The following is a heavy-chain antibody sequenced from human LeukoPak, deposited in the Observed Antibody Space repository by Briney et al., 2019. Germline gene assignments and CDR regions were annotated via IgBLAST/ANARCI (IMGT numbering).Heavy chain of an antibody. CDR2: VSDTGST. V-gene: IGHV4-59*01. D-gene: IGHD4-11*01. CDR1: GGSINNY. CDR3: ARTTTTFDD. J-gene: IGHJ4*01. Sequence: SETLSLTCTVSGGSINNYWSWIRQPPGKGLEWIGYVSDTGSTNYTPSLKSRVTISVDTSKNQFYLKLTSVTAADTAVYYCARTTTTFDDWGHGTLVTVSS.